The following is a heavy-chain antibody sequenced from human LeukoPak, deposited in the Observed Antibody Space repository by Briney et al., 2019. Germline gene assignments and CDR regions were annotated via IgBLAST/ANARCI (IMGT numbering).Heavy chain of an antibody. J-gene: IGHJ4*02. CDR1: GGSISGYQ. D-gene: IGHD1-1*01. CDR2: IDYSGST. Sequence: SETLSLTCTVSGGSISGYQWNWLGQPPGKGLEWIGYIDYSGSTNYNPSLKSRVTISVDTSRNQFSLKLSSVTAADSAVYYCTIHPRGRSPFDYWGQGTLVTVSS. V-gene: IGHV4-59*01. CDR3: TIHPRGRSPFDY.